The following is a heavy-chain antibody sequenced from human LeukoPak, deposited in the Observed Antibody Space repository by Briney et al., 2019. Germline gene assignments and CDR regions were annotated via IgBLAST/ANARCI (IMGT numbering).Heavy chain of an antibody. J-gene: IGHJ4*02. CDR2: IIPILGIV. CDR3: ARGSSSGWALDY. V-gene: IGHV1-69*04. CDR1: GGTFSSYA. D-gene: IGHD6-19*01. Sequence: ASVTVSCKASGGTFSSYAISWVRQAPGQGLEWMGRIIPILGIVKYAQKFQGRVTITADKSTSTAYMELSSLISEDTAVYYCARGSSSGWALDYWGQGTLVTVSS.